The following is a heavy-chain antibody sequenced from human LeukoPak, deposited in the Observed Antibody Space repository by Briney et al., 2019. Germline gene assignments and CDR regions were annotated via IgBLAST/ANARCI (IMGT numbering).Heavy chain of an antibody. V-gene: IGHV1-2*02. CDR3: ARDRATYADGNFDS. CDR1: GYPFIDFY. CDR2: INPNNGDT. J-gene: IGHJ4*02. D-gene: IGHD3-16*01. Sequence: ASVKVSFKASGYPFIDFYIHWVRQAPGQGLEWMGWINPNNGDTNYAQTFQGRVTMTRDTSISTAYMELSWLRSDDTAVYYCARDRATYADGNFDSWGQGTLVTVSS.